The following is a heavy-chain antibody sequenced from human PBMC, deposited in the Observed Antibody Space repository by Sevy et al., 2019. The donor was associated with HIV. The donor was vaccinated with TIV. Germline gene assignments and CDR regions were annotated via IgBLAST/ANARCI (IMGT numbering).Heavy chain of an antibody. Sequence: ASVKVSCKASGYTFTNYYIYWVRQAPGQGLEWMGIIDPSGDSTTYAQKFQGRVTVTTDTSTGTVYMELGSLRSDDTAVYFCARDRDLSGCYLEYFYYAMDVWGQGTTVTVSS. J-gene: IGHJ6*02. CDR2: IDPSGDST. V-gene: IGHV1-46*01. D-gene: IGHD1-26*01. CDR1: GYTFTNYY. CDR3: ARDRDLSGCYLEYFYYAMDV.